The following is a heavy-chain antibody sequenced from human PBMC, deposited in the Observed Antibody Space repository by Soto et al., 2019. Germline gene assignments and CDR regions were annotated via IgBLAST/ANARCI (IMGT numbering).Heavy chain of an antibody. CDR3: ARTPPYYDVLTGYYRYYYYGMDV. J-gene: IGHJ6*02. CDR1: GYSFSSHW. D-gene: IGHD3-9*01. V-gene: IGHV5-10-1*01. Sequence: PGESLKISCKGSGYSFSSHWISWVRQMPGKGLEWMGRIDPSDSYTNYCPSFQGHVTISADSSISTAYLQWSSLKASDTAMYYCARTPPYYDVLTGYYRYYYYGMDVWGQGTTVTVSS. CDR2: IDPSDSYT.